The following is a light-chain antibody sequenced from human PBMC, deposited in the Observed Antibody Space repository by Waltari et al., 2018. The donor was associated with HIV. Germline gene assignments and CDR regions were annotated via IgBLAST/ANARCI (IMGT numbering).Light chain of an antibody. Sequence: QAVVTQEPSLTVSPGGPVTLTCGSSTGAVTSGHYPYWFQQKPGQAPPTLIFDTSNKHSWTPARFSGSLLGGKAALTLSGAQPEDEAEYYCLLSYSGASWVFGGGTKVTVL. V-gene: IGLV7-46*01. CDR2: DTS. CDR3: LLSYSGASWV. J-gene: IGLJ3*02. CDR1: TGAVTSGHY.